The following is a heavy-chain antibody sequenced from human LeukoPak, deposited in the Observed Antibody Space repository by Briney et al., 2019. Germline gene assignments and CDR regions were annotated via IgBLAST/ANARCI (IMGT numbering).Heavy chain of an antibody. Sequence: KYYADSVKGRFTISRDKSKNTLYLQMSSLRAEDTAVYYCARDPWKPTNYCDFWGQGTLVTVSS. V-gene: IGHV3-30*03. J-gene: IGHJ4*02. D-gene: IGHD1-1*01. CDR2: K. CDR3: ARDPWKPTNYCDF.